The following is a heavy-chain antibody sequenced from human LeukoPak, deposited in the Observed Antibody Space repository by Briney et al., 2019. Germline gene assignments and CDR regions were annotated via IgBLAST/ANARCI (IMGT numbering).Heavy chain of an antibody. V-gene: IGHV1-46*01. CDR2: INPSGGST. Sequence: ASVKVSCKASGYTFTGYYMHWVRQAPGQGLEWMGIINPSGGSTSYAQKFQGRVTMTRDTSTSTVYMELSSLRSEDTAVYYCARDREMATIRSRGYYYYYMDVWGKGTTVTVSS. CDR3: ARDREMATIRSRGYYYYYMDV. J-gene: IGHJ6*03. CDR1: GYTFTGYY. D-gene: IGHD5-24*01.